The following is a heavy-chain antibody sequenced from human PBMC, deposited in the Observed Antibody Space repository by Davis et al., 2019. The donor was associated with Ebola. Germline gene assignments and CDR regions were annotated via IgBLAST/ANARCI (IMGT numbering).Heavy chain of an antibody. CDR1: CFPFRRYA. V-gene: IGHV3-23*01. CDR2: LPGPGGSP. Sequence: GESLKISCAASCFPFRRYALRLVRQAPGPGLEWVSPLPGPGGSPYYADSVKGRFTISRANSKNTLYLQMNSLRPEDTAIYYCAKDPGGHTGESDYWGQGTLVIVSS. J-gene: IGHJ4*02. CDR3: AKDPGGHTGESDY. D-gene: IGHD2-8*02.